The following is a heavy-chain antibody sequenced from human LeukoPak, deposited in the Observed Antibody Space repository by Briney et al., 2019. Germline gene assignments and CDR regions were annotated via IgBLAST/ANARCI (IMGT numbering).Heavy chain of an antibody. Sequence: PGGSLRLSCAASGFTFSSYGMSWVRQAPGKGLEWVSAISGSGGSTYYADSVKGRFTISRDNSKNTLYLQMNSLRAEDTAVYYCARVSYSGRAGGCVFDYWGQGTLVTVSS. J-gene: IGHJ4*02. CDR2: ISGSGGST. D-gene: IGHD1-26*01. CDR3: ARVSYSGRAGGCVFDY. V-gene: IGHV3-23*01. CDR1: GFTFSSYG.